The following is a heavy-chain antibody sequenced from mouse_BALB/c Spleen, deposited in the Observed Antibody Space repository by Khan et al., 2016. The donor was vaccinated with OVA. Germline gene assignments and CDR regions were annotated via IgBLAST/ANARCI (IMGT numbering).Heavy chain of an antibody. V-gene: IGHV9-3-1*01. J-gene: IGHJ4*01. Sequence: QIQLVQSGPELKKPGETVKISCKASGYTFTNYGLNWVKQAPGKGLKWMGWIYTYTGEPTYADEFKGRFAFSLETSASTAYLQFNNLKNEDTATYFWAIGSSRAMDYWGQGTSVTGSS. CDR1: GYTFTNYG. CDR3: AIGSSRAMDY. D-gene: IGHD1-1*01. CDR2: IYTYTGEP.